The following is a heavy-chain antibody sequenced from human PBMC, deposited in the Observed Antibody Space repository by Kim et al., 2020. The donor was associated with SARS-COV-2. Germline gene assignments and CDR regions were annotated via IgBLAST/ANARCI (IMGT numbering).Heavy chain of an antibody. CDR2: ISYDGSNK. CDR1: GFTFSSYA. CDR3: ASWTGVSGYETYYYDDGMDV. D-gene: IGHD5-12*01. V-gene: IGHV3-30*04. J-gene: IGHJ6*02. Sequence: GGSLRLSCAASGFTFSSYAMHWVRQAPGKGQEWVAVISYDGSNKYYADSVKGRFTISRDNSKNTLYLQMNSLRAGDTAVYYCASWTGVSGYETYYYDDGMDVWGQGTTLTVSS.